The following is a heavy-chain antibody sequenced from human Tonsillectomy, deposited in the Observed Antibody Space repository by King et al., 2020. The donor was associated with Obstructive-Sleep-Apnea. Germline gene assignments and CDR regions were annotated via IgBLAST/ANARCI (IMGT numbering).Heavy chain of an antibody. J-gene: IGHJ5*02. CDR1: GFTFSSYG. CDR2: ISYDGSNK. CDR3: AKEPTITIFGVPNTQWFDP. D-gene: IGHD3-3*01. V-gene: IGHV3-30*18. Sequence: VQLVESGGGVVQPGRSLRLSCAASGFTFSSYGMHWVRQAPGKGLEWVAVISYDGSNKYYADSVKGRFTISRDNSKNTLYLQMNSLRAEDTAVYYCAKEPTITIFGVPNTQWFDPWGQGTLVTVSS.